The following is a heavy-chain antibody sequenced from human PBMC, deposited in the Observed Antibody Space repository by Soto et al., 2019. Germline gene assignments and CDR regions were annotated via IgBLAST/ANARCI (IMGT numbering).Heavy chain of an antibody. CDR1: GFTFSSYG. V-gene: IGHV3-30*18. Sequence: QVQLVESGGGVVQPGRSLRLSCAASGFTFSSYGMHWVRQAPGKGLEWVAVISYDGSNKYYVDSVKGRFTISRDNSKNTLYLQMNSLRAEDTAVYYCAKDRDSSGWYYFDNRGQGTLVTVSS. CDR2: ISYDGSNK. CDR3: AKDRDSSGWYYFDN. D-gene: IGHD6-19*01. J-gene: IGHJ4*02.